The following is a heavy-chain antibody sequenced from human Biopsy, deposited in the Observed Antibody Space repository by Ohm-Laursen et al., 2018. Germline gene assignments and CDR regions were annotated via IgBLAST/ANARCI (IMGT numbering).Heavy chain of an antibody. V-gene: IGHV4-34*01. CDR3: ARVPLPGIGAAYQGRFLYGMDV. J-gene: IGHJ6*02. Sequence: GTLSLTCAVYGGSFNGYFWSWIRQPPGKGLEWIGDITQSGGTNYSPSLKSRVTISVDTAKKQFSRSLRSVTAADTAVYYCARVPLPGIGAAYQGRFLYGMDVWGQGTTVSVSS. D-gene: IGHD6-13*01. CDR1: GGSFNGYF. CDR2: ITQSGGT.